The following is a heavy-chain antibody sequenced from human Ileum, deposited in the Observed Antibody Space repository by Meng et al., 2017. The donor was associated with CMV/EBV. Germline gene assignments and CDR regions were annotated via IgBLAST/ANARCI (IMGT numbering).Heavy chain of an antibody. J-gene: IGHJ4*02. CDR2: TSVSGGWT. CDR3: AKDKSTGFYGGPFDY. Sequence: GESLMISCAASGFTFTTYAMSWVRQAPGKGLEWVSGTSVSGGWTYYAESVKGRFTISSDNRKNSLYLQMNSLRPENTALYYCAKDKSTGFYGGPFDYWGQGTLVTVAS. CDR1: GFTFTTYA. D-gene: IGHD2/OR15-2a*01. V-gene: IGHV3-23*01.